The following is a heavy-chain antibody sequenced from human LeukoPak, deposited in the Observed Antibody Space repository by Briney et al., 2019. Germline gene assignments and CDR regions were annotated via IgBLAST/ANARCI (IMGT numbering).Heavy chain of an antibody. D-gene: IGHD1-26*01. CDR1: GDSMHSYY. CDR3: AREKSGTLARAYYYIDV. Sequence: SETLSLTCTVSGDSMHSYYWTWIRQSPEKGLEWIGRAYSGVNAYYNPSLQSRVTISVDKSNNQFSLDLTSVTAADTALYYCAREKSGTLARAYYYIDVWGKGITVTVSS. J-gene: IGHJ6*03. V-gene: IGHV4-4*07. CDR2: AYSGVNA.